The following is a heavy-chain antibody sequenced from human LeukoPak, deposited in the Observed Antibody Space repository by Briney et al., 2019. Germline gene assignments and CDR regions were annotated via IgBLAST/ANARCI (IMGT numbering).Heavy chain of an antibody. V-gene: IGHV3-23*01. CDR3: AKDSIVVVPAPYYFDY. D-gene: IGHD2-2*01. CDR2: ISGSGGST. Sequence: GGSLRLSCAASGFTFNSYAMSWVRPAPGKGLEWVSAISGSGGSTYYADSVQGRFTISRDNSKHTLYLQMNSLRAEDTAVYYCAKDSIVVVPAPYYFDYWGQGTLVTVSS. J-gene: IGHJ4*02. CDR1: GFTFNSYA.